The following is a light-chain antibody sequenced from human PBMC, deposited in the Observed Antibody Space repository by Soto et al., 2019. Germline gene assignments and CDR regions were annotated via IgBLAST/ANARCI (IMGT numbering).Light chain of an antibody. J-gene: IGLJ1*01. CDR2: SNN. CDR3: AAWDDDLSGGRYL. CDR1: SSNIGANT. Sequence: QSALAQTPSASGTPGQRVTISCSVGSSNIGANTVNWYQHVPGTAPTLVIYSNNQRPSGVPDRFSGSKSGTSASLAIRGLQSEDEADYYCAAWDDDLSGGRYLFGTGTKVTVL. V-gene: IGLV1-44*01.